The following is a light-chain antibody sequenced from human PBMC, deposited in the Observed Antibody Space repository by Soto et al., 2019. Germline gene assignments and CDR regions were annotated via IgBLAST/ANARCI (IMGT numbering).Light chain of an antibody. Sequence: DIQITQSPSTLSASVGDRVTITCRASQSVSNWLAWYQQKPGKAPELLIYDASSLESGVPSRFSGSGSGTEFTLTISGLQPDDFATYFCQQYHSYSWTFGQGPRWIS. J-gene: IGKJ1*01. CDR3: QQYHSYSWT. CDR2: DAS. CDR1: QSVSNW. V-gene: IGKV1-5*01.